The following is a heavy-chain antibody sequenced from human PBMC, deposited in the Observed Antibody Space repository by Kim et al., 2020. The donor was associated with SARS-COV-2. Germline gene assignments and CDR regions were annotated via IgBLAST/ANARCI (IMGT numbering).Heavy chain of an antibody. Sequence: SETLSLTCTVSGGSISSSSYYWGWIRQPPGKGLEWIGSIYYSGSTYYNPSLKSRVTISVDTSKNQFSLKLSSVTAADTAVYYCARPTTVTTPFGYFDLWGRGTLVTVSS. D-gene: IGHD4-17*01. J-gene: IGHJ2*01. CDR3: ARPTTVTTPFGYFDL. CDR2: IYYSGST. CDR1: GGSISSSSYY. V-gene: IGHV4-39*01.